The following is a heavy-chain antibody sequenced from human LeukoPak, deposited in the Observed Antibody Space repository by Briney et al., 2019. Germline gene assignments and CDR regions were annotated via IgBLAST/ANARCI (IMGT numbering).Heavy chain of an antibody. CDR2: ISSSSSTI. D-gene: IGHD6-19*01. Sequence: GGSLRLSCAASGFTFSSYSMSWVRQAPGKGLEWVSYISSSSSTIYYADSVKGRFTISRDNSKNTLYLQMNSLRAEDTAVYYCARGAQQWLAQYYFDYWGQGTLVTVSS. CDR3: ARGAQQWLAQYYFDY. CDR1: GFTFSSYS. V-gene: IGHV3-48*01. J-gene: IGHJ4*02.